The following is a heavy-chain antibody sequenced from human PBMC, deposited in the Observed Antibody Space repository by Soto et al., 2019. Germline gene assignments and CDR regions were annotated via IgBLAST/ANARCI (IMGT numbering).Heavy chain of an antibody. CDR2: IYWDDDK. CDR3: AHSSLYNNTWYWFDP. J-gene: IGHJ5*02. D-gene: IGHD6-13*01. CDR1: GFSLSTVGVG. V-gene: IGHV2-5*02. Sequence: SGPTLVKPTQTLTLTCTFSGFSLSTVGVGVGWIRQPPGKALEWLALIYWDDDKRYSPSLKSRLTITKDTSKNQVVLAVTHVDPVDTATYYCAHSSLYNNTWYWFDPWGQGTLVTVSS.